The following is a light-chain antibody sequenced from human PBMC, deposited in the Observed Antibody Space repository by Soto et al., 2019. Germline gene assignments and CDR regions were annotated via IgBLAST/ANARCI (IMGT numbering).Light chain of an antibody. CDR3: QRYNSNSRT. Sequence: DIQMTQSPSTLSASVGDRVTNTCRASQSISNWLAWYQQKPGRAPKLLIYKATSLQSGVSSRFSGSASGTEFALTVSSLQPDDFATYYCQRYNSNSRTFGQGTKVDIK. CDR1: QSISNW. V-gene: IGKV1-5*03. CDR2: KAT. J-gene: IGKJ1*01.